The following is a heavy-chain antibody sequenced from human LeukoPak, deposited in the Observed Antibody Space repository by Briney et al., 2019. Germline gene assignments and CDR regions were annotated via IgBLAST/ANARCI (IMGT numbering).Heavy chain of an antibody. CDR1: GGSFSGYY. V-gene: IGHV4-34*01. Sequence: SETLSLTCAVYGGSFSGYYWSWIRQPPGKGLEWIGEINHSGSTNYNPSLKSRVTISVDTSKNQFSLKLSSVTAADTAVYYCARFRSIDIVVVPAAMSRNNWFDPWGQGTLVIVSS. J-gene: IGHJ5*02. D-gene: IGHD2-2*01. CDR3: ARFRSIDIVVVPAAMSRNNWFDP. CDR2: INHSGST.